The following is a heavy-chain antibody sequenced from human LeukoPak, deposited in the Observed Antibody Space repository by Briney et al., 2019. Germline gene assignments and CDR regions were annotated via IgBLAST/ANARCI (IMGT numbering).Heavy chain of an antibody. CDR1: GFTFSSYW. CDR3: ARGGPYSASDY. Sequence: SGGSLRLSCAASGFTFSSYWMHWVRQAPGKGLVWVSRISSDGSSTSYADSVKGRSTISGDNAKNTLHLQMNTLREEDTAVYYCARGGPYSASDYWGQGTLVTVSS. D-gene: IGHD1-26*01. CDR2: ISSDGSST. J-gene: IGHJ4*02. V-gene: IGHV3-74*01.